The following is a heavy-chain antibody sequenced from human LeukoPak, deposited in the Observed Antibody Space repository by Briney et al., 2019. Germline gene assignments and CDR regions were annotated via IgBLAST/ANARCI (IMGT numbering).Heavy chain of an antibody. Sequence: PGGSLRLSCAASGFTFSSYGMHWVRQAPGKGLEWVAFIRYDGSNKYYADSVKGRFTISRDNSKTTLYLQMNSLRAEDTAVYYCAKMVVVVPADYWGQGTLVTVSS. CDR1: GFTFSSYG. J-gene: IGHJ4*02. CDR2: IRYDGSNK. V-gene: IGHV3-30*02. CDR3: AKMVVVVPADY. D-gene: IGHD2-2*01.